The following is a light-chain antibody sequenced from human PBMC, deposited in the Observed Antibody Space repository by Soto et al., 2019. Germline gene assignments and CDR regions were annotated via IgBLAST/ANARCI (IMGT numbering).Light chain of an antibody. CDR2: GNS. CDR3: QSYDSRLSGWV. CDR1: SSNIGAGYD. J-gene: IGLJ3*02. V-gene: IGLV1-40*01. Sequence: QSVLTRPPSVSGAPGQRVTISCTGSSSNIGAGYDVHWYQQLPGTAPKLLIYGNSNRPSGVPDRFAGSKSGTSASLAITGLQAEAEADYYCQSYDSRLSGWVFGGGTKLTVL.